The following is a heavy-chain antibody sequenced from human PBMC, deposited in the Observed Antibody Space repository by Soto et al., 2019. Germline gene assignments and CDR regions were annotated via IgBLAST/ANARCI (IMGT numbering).Heavy chain of an antibody. J-gene: IGHJ3*02. Sequence: PGGSLRLSCAAPGFTFSSYGMHWVRQAPGKGLEWVAVISYDGSNKYYADSVKGRFTISRDNSKNTLYLQMNSLRAEDTAVYYCAKAQGSGTGAFDIWGQGTMVTVSS. CDR1: GFTFSSYG. CDR2: ISYDGSNK. D-gene: IGHD3-3*01. V-gene: IGHV3-30*18. CDR3: AKAQGSGTGAFDI.